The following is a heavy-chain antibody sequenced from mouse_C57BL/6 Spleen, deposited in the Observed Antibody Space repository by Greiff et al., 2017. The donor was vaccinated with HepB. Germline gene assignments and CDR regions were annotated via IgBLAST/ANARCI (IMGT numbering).Heavy chain of an antibody. J-gene: IGHJ1*03. V-gene: IGHV1-82*01. CDR1: GYAFSSSW. CDR2: IYPGDGDT. Sequence: VKLMESGPELVKPGASVKISCKASGYAFSSSWMNWVKQRPGKGLEWIGRIYPGDGDTNYNGKFKGKATLTADKSSSTAYMQLSSLTSEDSAVYFCARSGSRGWYFDVWGTGTTVTVSS. D-gene: IGHD1-1*01. CDR3: ARSGSRGWYFDV.